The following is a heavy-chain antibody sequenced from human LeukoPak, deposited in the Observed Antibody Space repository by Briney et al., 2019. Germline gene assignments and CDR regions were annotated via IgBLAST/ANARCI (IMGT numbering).Heavy chain of an antibody. J-gene: IGHJ3*02. V-gene: IGHV4-39*07. Sequence: PSETLSLTCTVSGGSISSSSYYWGWIRQPPGKGLEWIGSIYYSGSTYYNPSLKSRVTISVDTSKNQFSLKLSSVTAADTAVYYCARSAYDSSGYHFHDAFDIWGQGTMVTVSS. CDR2: IYYSGST. CDR3: ARSAYDSSGYHFHDAFDI. CDR1: GGSISSSSYY. D-gene: IGHD3-22*01.